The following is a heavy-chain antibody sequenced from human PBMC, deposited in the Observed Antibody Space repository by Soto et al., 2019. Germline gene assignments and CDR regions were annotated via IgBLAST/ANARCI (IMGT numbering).Heavy chain of an antibody. D-gene: IGHD3-22*01. CDR2: IIPIFGTA. J-gene: IGHJ4*02. V-gene: IGHV1-69*13. Sequence: SVKVSCKASGGTFSSYAISWVRQAPGQGLEWMGGIIPIFGTANYAQKFQGRVTITADESTGTACMELSSLRSEDTAVYYCARGAYYYDSSGYYYTFDYWGQGTLVTVSS. CDR3: ARGAYYYDSSGYYYTFDY. CDR1: GGTFSSYA.